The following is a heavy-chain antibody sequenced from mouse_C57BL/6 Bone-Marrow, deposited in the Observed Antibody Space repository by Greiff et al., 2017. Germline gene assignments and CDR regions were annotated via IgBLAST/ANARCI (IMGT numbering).Heavy chain of an antibody. D-gene: IGHD1-1*01. CDR2: IRNKANGYTT. CDR1: GFTFTDYY. J-gene: IGHJ4*01. Sequence: EVMLVESGGGLVQPGGSLSLSCAASGFTFTDYYMSWVRQPPGKALEWLGFIRNKANGYTTEYSASVKGRFTISRDNSQSILYLHMNALRAEDSAIYYGARYTNQGSTTVAFPDYAMDYWGQGTSVTVSS. V-gene: IGHV7-3*01. CDR3: ARYTNQGSTTVAFPDYAMDY.